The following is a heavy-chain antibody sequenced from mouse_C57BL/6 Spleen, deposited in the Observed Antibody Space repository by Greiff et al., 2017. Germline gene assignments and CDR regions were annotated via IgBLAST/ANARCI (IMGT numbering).Heavy chain of an antibody. D-gene: IGHD3-2*02. J-gene: IGHJ3*01. CDR3: AIDSSGYLFAY. CDR2: IWGGGST. Sequence: VQLQESGPGLVAPSQSLSITCTVSGFSLTSYGVDWVRQPPGKGLEWLGVIWGGGSTNYNSALMSSLSISKDNSKGQVFLKMHSLQTDDAAMYSCAIDSSGYLFAYWGQGTLVTVSA. CDR1: GFSLTSYG. V-gene: IGHV2-9*01.